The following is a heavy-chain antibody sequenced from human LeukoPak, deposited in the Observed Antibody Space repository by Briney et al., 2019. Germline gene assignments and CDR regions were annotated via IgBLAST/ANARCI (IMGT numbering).Heavy chain of an antibody. Sequence: PGGSLRLSCAASGFTFSDYYMSWIRQAPGKGLEWVSYISSSGSTIYYADSVKGRFTISRDNAENSLYLQMNSLRGEDTAVYYCARDRGFEYSDTGSFDYWGQGTPVTVSS. J-gene: IGHJ4*02. D-gene: IGHD6-6*01. CDR1: GFTFSDYY. CDR3: ARDRGFEYSDTGSFDY. CDR2: ISSSGSTI. V-gene: IGHV3-11*04.